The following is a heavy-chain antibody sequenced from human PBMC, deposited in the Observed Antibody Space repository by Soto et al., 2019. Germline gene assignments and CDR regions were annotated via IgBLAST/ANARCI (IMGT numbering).Heavy chain of an antibody. CDR1: GGSFSGYY. CDR3: ARVSRDYGDYDWFDP. CDR2: INHSGST. V-gene: IGHV4-34*01. D-gene: IGHD4-17*01. J-gene: IGHJ5*02. Sequence: QVQLQQWGAGLLKPSETLSLTCAVYGGSFSGYYWSWIRQPLGKGLEWIGEINHSGSTNYNPSLKSRVTISVDTSKNQFSLKLSSVTAADTAVYYCARVSRDYGDYDWFDPWGQGTLVTVSS.